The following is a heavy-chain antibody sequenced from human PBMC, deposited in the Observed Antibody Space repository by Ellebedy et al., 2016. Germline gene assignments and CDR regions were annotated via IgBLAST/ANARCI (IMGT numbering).Heavy chain of an antibody. CDR2: VYYVGST. D-gene: IGHD3-3*01. J-gene: IGHJ6*02. CDR1: SGSISSSTYY. CDR3: ARGWRAYYYYGMDV. V-gene: IGHV4-39*07. Sequence: SETLSLXXTVSSGSISSSTYYWGWIRQPPGKGLEYIGSVYYVGSTYYNPSLKSRVTISVDTSKNQFSLKLSSVTAADTAVYYCARGWRAYYYYGMDVWGQGTTVTVSS.